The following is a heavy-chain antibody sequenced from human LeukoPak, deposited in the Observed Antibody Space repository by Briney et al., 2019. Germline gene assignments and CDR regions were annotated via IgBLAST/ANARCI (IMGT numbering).Heavy chain of an antibody. D-gene: IGHD6-6*01. J-gene: IGHJ4*02. CDR1: GFTFDDYA. V-gene: IGHV3-9*01. CDR2: ISWNSGSI. CDR3: VRSEYSSSFFFDY. Sequence: PGGSLRLSCAASGFTFDDYAMHWVRQAPGKGLEWVSGISWNSGSIGYADSVKGRFTISRDNSKNTLYLQMNSLRAEDTAVYYCVRSEYSSSFFFDYWGQGTLVTVSS.